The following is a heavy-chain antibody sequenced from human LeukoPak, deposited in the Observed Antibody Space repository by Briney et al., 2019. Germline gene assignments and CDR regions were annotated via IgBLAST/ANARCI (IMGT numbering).Heavy chain of an antibody. CDR2: IYTTGST. Sequence: KSSQTLSLTCSVSGGSISSGSYYWSWVRQPAGKGLEGIGRIYTTGSTNYNPSLKSRVTISVDTSKNQFSLKLSSVTAADTAVYYCARGGTVVAPYWYFDLWGRGTLVTVSS. CDR1: GGSISSGSYY. CDR3: ARGGTVVAPYWYFDL. V-gene: IGHV4-61*02. D-gene: IGHD4-23*01. J-gene: IGHJ2*01.